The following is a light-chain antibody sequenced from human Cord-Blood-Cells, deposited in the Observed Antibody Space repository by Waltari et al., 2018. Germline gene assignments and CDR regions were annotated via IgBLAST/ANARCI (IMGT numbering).Light chain of an antibody. CDR2: EVS. J-gene: IGLJ1*01. CDR1: SSDVGGYNY. CDR3: SSYAGSNNYV. V-gene: IGLV2-8*01. Sequence: QSALTQPPSASGSPGQSVTISCTGTSSDVGGYNYVSWYQQHPVKAPKLMIYEVSNRPSGVPVRFSGSKSGHAASLTVAGLQAEDETEYCCSSYAGSNNYVFVTGTKVTVL.